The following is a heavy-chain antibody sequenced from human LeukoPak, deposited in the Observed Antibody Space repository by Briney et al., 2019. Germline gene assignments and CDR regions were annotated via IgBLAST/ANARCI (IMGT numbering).Heavy chain of an antibody. V-gene: IGHV1-69*04. D-gene: IGHD2-21*01. J-gene: IGHJ4*02. CDR3: ARDLWQQQTPLFDY. CDR1: GGTFSTYA. CDR2: IIPGLDIE. Sequence: SVKVSCKTSGGTFSTYAISWVRQAPGQGLEWMGRIIPGLDIEGSAQKFQGRVTITADKSTNTAYMELSNLTSKDTAVYYCARDLWQQQTPLFDYWGQGTLVTVSP.